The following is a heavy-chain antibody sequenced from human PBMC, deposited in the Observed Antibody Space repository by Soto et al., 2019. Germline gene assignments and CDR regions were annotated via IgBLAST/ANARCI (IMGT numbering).Heavy chain of an antibody. Sequence: SETLSLTCTVLSCSINSYYWSWIRQPPGKGLEWIGYIFYSGSTNYNPSLKTRVTISVDTSKNQFSLKLSSVTAADTAVYYCARRWGGTFDIWGQGTMVTVSS. CDR3: ARRWGGTFDI. CDR2: IFYSGST. V-gene: IGHV4-59*08. J-gene: IGHJ3*02. CDR1: SCSINSYY. D-gene: IGHD1-26*01.